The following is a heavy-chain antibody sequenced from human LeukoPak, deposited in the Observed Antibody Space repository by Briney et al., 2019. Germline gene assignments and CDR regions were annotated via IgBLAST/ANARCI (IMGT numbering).Heavy chain of an antibody. CDR3: ARDRAFTDAFDI. CDR1: GFTFNTHA. Sequence: GGSLRLSCAAYGFTFNTHAMGWVRQAPGKGLEWVSSISSSSSYIYYADSVKGRFTISRDNAKNSLYLQMNSLRAEDTAVYYCARDRAFTDAFDIWGQGTMVTVSS. V-gene: IGHV3-21*01. J-gene: IGHJ3*02. CDR2: ISSSSSYI.